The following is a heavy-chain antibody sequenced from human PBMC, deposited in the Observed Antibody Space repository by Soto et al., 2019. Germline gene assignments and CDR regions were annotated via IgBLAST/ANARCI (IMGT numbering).Heavy chain of an antibody. D-gene: IGHD4-4*01. CDR3: ARGGGETTVITGWFDP. CDR1: GGSISSGGYY. J-gene: IGHJ5*02. CDR2: IYYSGST. Sequence: PSETLSLTCTVSGGSISSGGYYWSWIRQHPGKGLEWIGYIYYSGSTYYNPSLKSRVTISVDTSKNQFSLKLSSVTAADTAVYYCARGGGETTVITGWFDPWGQGTLVTVS. V-gene: IGHV4-31*03.